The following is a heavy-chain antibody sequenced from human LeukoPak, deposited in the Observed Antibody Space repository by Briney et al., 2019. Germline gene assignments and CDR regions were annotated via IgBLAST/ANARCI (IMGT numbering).Heavy chain of an antibody. J-gene: IGHJ6*02. Sequence: ASVKVSCKASGYTFTSYGISWVRQAPGQGLEWMGWISAYNGNTNYAQKLQGRVTMTTDTSTSTAYMELRSLRSDDTAVYYCARDLCSSSWYPRSYYYYYGMDVWGQGTTVTVSS. CDR1: GYTFTSYG. CDR2: ISAYNGNT. D-gene: IGHD6-13*01. V-gene: IGHV1-18*01. CDR3: ARDLCSSSWYPRSYYYYYGMDV.